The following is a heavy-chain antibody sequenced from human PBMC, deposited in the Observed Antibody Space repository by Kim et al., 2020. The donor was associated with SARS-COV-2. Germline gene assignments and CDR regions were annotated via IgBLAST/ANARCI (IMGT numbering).Heavy chain of an antibody. D-gene: IGHD6-13*01. V-gene: IGHV4-39*01. CDR3: ARLIAAAFDY. J-gene: IGHJ4*02. Sequence: STYYNPSPKSRVTISVDTSKNQFSLKLSSVTAADTAVYYCARLIAAAFDYWGQGTLVTVSS. CDR2: ST.